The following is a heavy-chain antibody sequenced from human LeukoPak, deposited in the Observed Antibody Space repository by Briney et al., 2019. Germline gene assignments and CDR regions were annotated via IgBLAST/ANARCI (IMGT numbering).Heavy chain of an antibody. CDR1: GYTLAELS. Sequence: ASVKVSCKVSGYTLAELSMHWVRQAPGKGLEWMGGFDPEDGETIYAQKFQGRVTMTEDTSTDTAYMELSSLRSEDTAVYYCATIPPTITMIVVDPGAFDIWGQGTMVTVSS. CDR2: FDPEDGET. CDR3: ATIPPTITMIVVDPGAFDI. V-gene: IGHV1-24*01. J-gene: IGHJ3*02. D-gene: IGHD3-22*01.